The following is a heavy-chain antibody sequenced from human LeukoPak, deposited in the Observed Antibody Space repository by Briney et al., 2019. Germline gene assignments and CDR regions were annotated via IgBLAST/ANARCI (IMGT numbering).Heavy chain of an antibody. CDR2: IYTTGST. CDR3: ARDLRESYSGSYYYYYYYMDV. Sequence: SETLSLTCSVSGASISGYYWTWIRQPAGRGLEWIGRIYTTGSTKYNPSLKSRVIMSVDASKNQFSLKLSSVTAADTAVYYCARDLRESYSGSYYYYYYYMDVWGKGTTVTVSS. J-gene: IGHJ6*03. D-gene: IGHD1-26*01. V-gene: IGHV4-4*07. CDR1: GASISGYY.